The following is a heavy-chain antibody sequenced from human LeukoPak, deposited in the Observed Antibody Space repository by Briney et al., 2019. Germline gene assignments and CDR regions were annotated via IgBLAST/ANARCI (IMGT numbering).Heavy chain of an antibody. CDR3: ARGGYSYGYPYMDV. D-gene: IGHD5-18*01. V-gene: IGHV4-39*07. CDR2: IYYSGST. J-gene: IGHJ6*03. CDR1: GGSISSSSYY. Sequence: KPSETLSLTCTVSGGSISSSSYYWGWIRQPPGKGLEWIGSIYYSGSTYYNPSLKSRVTISVDTSKNQFSLKLSSVTAADTAVYYCARGGYSYGYPYMDVWGKGTTVTVSS.